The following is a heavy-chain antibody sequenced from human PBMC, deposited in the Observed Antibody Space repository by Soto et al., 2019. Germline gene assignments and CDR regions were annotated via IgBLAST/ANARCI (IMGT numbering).Heavy chain of an antibody. CDR3: ARDPTDIVVVPAAFNWFDP. J-gene: IGHJ5*02. CDR2: ISSSSSYI. V-gene: IGHV3-21*01. D-gene: IGHD2-2*01. Sequence: GWSMRLSCAASGFTLSSYSMNGVRKAPGKGLEWVSSISSSSSYIYYADSVKGRFTISRDNAKNSLYLQMNSLRAEDTAVYYCARDPTDIVVVPAAFNWFDPWGQGTLVTVSS. CDR1: GFTLSSYS.